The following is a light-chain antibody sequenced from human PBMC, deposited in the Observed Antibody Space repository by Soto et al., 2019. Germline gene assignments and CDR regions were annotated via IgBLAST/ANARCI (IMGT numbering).Light chain of an antibody. CDR3: SSHTTSSTRV. Sequence: QSVLTQPASVSGSPGQSITISCTGTSSDVGGYNYVSWYQQHPGKAPKLMIYDVSNRPSGVSNRFSGSKSGNTATLTISGLQAEDEADYYSSSHTTSSTRVFGTGTKVTV. J-gene: IGLJ1*01. CDR2: DVS. CDR1: SSDVGGYNY. V-gene: IGLV2-14*01.